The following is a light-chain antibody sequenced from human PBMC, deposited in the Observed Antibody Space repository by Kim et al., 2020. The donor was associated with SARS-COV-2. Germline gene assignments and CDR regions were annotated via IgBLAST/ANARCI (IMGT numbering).Light chain of an antibody. CDR1: SRDVGGYDY. V-gene: IGLV2-14*03. J-gene: IGLJ3*02. Sequence: GQAITISCTGTSRDVGGYDYVSWYQQHPGKAPKLMMYDVSKRPSGVSNRFSGSKSGNTASLTISGLQAEDEAGYYCSSYTASNSWVFGGGTKLTVL. CDR3: SSYTASNSWV. CDR2: DVS.